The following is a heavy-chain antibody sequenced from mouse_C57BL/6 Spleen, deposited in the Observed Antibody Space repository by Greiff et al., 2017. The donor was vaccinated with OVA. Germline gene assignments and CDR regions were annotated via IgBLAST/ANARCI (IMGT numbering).Heavy chain of an antibody. Sequence: VQLQQSGAELVRPGASVTLSCKASGYTFTVYEMHWVKQTPVHGLEWIGAIDPETGGTAYNQKFKGKAILTADKSSSTAYMELRSLTSEDSAVYYCTRLGYEAWFAYWGQGTLVTVSA. J-gene: IGHJ3*01. CDR3: TRLGYEAWFAY. CDR1: GYTFTVYE. CDR2: IDPETGGT. V-gene: IGHV1-15*01. D-gene: IGHD2-2*01.